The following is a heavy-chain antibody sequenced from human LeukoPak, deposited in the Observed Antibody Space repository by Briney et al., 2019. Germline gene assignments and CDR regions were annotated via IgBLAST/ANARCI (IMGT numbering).Heavy chain of an antibody. D-gene: IGHD3-3*01. CDR2: ISWNSGSI. J-gene: IGHJ4*02. CDR3: AEDMAFLGFIFDY. CDR1: GFTFDDYA. V-gene: IGHV3-9*01. Sequence: AGGSLRLSCAASGFTFDDYAMHWVRQAPGKGLEWVSGISWNSGSIGYADSVKGRFTISRDNAKNSLYLQMNSLRAEDTALYYCAEDMAFLGFIFDYWGQGTLVTVSS.